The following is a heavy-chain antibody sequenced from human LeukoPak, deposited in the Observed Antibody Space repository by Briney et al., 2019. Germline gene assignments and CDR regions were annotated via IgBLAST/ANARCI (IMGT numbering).Heavy chain of an antibody. CDR1: GGSFSGYY. J-gene: IGHJ6*02. Sequence: PSETLSLTCAVYGGSFSGYYWSWIRQPPGKGLEWIGEINYSGSTNYNPSLKSRVTISVDTSKNQFSLKLSSVTAADTAVYYCARGLTYPYYYYGMDVWGQGTTVTVSS. CDR2: INYSGST. V-gene: IGHV4-34*01. CDR3: ARGLTYPYYYYGMDV.